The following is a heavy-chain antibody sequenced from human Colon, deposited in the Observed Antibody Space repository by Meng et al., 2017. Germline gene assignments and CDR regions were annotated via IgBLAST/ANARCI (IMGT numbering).Heavy chain of an antibody. CDR1: GASISSTYW. D-gene: IGHD2/OR15-2a*01. CDR2: VHHSGGT. J-gene: IGHJ5*02. V-gene: IGHV4-4*02. CDR3: GRNGAYLIDP. Sequence: QVQREESGPRLVKPSGTLSLTCAGAGASISSTYWWSWVRQPPGKGLEWIGEVHHSGGTNYNPSLKSRVTISVDESNNQYSLSLTSVTAADTAIYYCGRNGAYLIDPWGRGTLVTVSS.